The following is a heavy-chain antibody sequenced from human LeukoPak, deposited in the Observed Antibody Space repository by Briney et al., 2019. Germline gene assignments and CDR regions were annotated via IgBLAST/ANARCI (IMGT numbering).Heavy chain of an antibody. CDR1: GYTFTSYD. CDR3: AREGDDPDAFDI. V-gene: IGHV1-8*01. D-gene: IGHD3-16*01. J-gene: IGHJ3*02. CDR2: MNPNSGNT. Sequence: VSVKVSCKASGYTFTSYDINWVRQATGQGLEWMGWMNPNSGNTGYAQKFQGRVTMTRNTSISTAYMELSSLRSEDTAVYYCAREGDDPDAFDIWGQGTMDTVSS.